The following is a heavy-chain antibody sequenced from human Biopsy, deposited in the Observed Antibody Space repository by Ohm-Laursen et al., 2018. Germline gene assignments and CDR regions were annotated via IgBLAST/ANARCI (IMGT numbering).Heavy chain of an antibody. CDR1: GFTFDNYA. J-gene: IGHJ6*02. Sequence: GSLRLSCAASGFTFDNYAMHWVRQAPGKGLEWVSSISSSGNFMYYTDSVKGRFTISRDNAKNSLYLQMNSLRAEDTALYYCARIFLVGVTPGYGMDVWGQGTTVTVSS. V-gene: IGHV3-21*01. CDR2: ISSSGNFM. CDR3: ARIFLVGVTPGYGMDV. D-gene: IGHD1-26*01.